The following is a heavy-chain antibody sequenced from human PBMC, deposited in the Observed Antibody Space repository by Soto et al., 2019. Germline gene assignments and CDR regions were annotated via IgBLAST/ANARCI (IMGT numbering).Heavy chain of an antibody. CDR3: ARMMRPLRFLEWSNPNWFDP. V-gene: IGHV4-59*08. CDR2: IYYSGST. J-gene: IGHJ5*02. CDR1: GGSISSYY. Sequence: SETLSLTCTVSGGSISSYYWSWIRQPPGKGLEWIGYIYYSGSTNYNPSLKSRVTISVDTSKNQFSLKLSSVTAADTAVYYCARMMRPLRFLEWSNPNWFDPWGQGTLVTVSS. D-gene: IGHD3-3*01.